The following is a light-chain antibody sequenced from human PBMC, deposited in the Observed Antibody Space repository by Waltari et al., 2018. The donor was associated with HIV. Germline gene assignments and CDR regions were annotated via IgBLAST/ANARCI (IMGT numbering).Light chain of an antibody. V-gene: IGKV1-39*01. CDR3: QQTYTMYT. CDR2: AAS. CDR1: QYISSH. J-gene: IGKJ2*01. Sequence: DIQMTQSPSFLSASVGDRLIITCRASQYISSHLNWYQQKPGKAPNLLIYAASYLQSGVPSRFIGSGSGTNFSLTISSVQPEDFATYYCQQTYTMYTFAQGTELAIK.